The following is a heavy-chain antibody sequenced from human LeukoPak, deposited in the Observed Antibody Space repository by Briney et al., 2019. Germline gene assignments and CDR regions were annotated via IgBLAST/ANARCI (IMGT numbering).Heavy chain of an antibody. CDR3: ARDRAYSSSWYSDSYYYYYMDV. CDR1: GGSISSGSYY. D-gene: IGHD6-13*01. CDR2: IYTSGST. J-gene: IGHJ6*03. V-gene: IGHV4-61*02. Sequence: SETLSLTCTVSGGSISSGSYYWSWIRQPAGKGLEWIGRIYTSGSTNYNPSLKSRVTISVDTSKNQFSLKLSSVTAADTAVYYCARDRAYSSSWYSDSYYYYYMDVWSKGTTVTISS.